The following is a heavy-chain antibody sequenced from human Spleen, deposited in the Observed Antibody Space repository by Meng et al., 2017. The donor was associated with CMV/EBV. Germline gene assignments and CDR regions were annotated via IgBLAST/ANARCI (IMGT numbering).Heavy chain of an antibody. CDR3: ARDSFGDHYFDY. CDR2: INSNNGGT. Sequence: ASVKVSCKASGYTFSSFDINWVRQTPGQGLEWMGWINSNNGGTNYAQKFQGRVTMTRDTSINTVYMELSRLISDDTAVYYCARDSFGDHYFDYWGQGTLVTVSS. D-gene: IGHD3-10*01. J-gene: IGHJ4*02. V-gene: IGHV1-2*02. CDR1: GYTFSSFD.